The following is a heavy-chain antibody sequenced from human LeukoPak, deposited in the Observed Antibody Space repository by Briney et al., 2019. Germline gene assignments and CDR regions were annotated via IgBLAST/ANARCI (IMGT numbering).Heavy chain of an antibody. J-gene: IGHJ6*03. D-gene: IGHD3-3*01. CDR1: GYTFTNYW. CDR2: IYPGDSDT. CDR3: ARHSQNYDFWSGYPQGGYYYYMDV. V-gene: IGHV5-51*01. Sequence: GESLKISCKGSGYTFTNYWIGWVRQMPGKGLEWMGIIYPGDSDTRYSPSFQGQVTISADKSISTAYLQWSSLKASDTAMYYCARHSQNYDFWSGYPQGGYYYYMDVWGKGTTVTVSS.